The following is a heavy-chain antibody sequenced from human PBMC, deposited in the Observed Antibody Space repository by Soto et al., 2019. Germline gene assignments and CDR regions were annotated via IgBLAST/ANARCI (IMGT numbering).Heavy chain of an antibody. CDR2: IYYSGTT. J-gene: IGHJ4*02. CDR1: GGSISSYY. V-gene: IGHV4-59*08. CDR3: ARRYGYSFDY. D-gene: IGHD5-18*01. Sequence: PSETLSLTCTVSGGSISSYYWSWIRQPPGKGLEWIGYIYYSGTTNYNPSLKSRVTISVDTSKNQLSLKFCSVTAADTAVFYCARRYGYSFDYWGQGTLVTV.